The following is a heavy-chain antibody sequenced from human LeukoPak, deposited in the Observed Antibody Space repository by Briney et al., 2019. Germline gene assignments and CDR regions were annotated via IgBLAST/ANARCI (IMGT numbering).Heavy chain of an antibody. V-gene: IGHV1-8*03. D-gene: IGHD6-25*01. CDR3: ARTTSFTASGYDY. Sequence: ASVTVSCKPSGYTFSNYHINRARQATGQGREWMGWMNPNNGDSGYAQKFQGRVTITRDTSISTSYMELRSLRSDDTAVYFCARTTSFTASGYDYWGQGTLVTVSS. J-gene: IGHJ4*02. CDR1: GYTFSNYH. CDR2: MNPNNGDS.